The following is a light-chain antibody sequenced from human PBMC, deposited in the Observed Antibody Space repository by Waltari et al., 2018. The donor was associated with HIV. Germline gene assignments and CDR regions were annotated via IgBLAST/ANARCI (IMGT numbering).Light chain of an antibody. CDR1: SSDVGTYNY. J-gene: IGLJ2*01. CDR2: EGS. CDR3: SSYAGSNRVL. V-gene: IGLV2-8*01. Sequence: QSALTQSPSASGSPGQSFTISCTGTSSDVGTYNYVPWYQQDPGKAPKLMIYEGSKRPSGVPDRFFGSKSGNTASLTVSGLLAEDEADYYCSSYAGSNRVLFGGGTKLTVL.